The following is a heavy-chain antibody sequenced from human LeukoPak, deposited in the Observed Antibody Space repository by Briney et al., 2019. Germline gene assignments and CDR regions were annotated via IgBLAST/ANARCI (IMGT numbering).Heavy chain of an antibody. V-gene: IGHV4-34*01. CDR3: ARASVYYDFWSGYRDAFDI. CDR2: INHSGST. D-gene: IGHD3-3*01. Sequence: SETLSLTCAVYGGSFSGYYWSWIRQPPVKGLEWIGEINHSGSTNYNPSLKSRVTISVDTSKNQFSLKLSSVTAVDTAVYYCARASVYYDFWSGYRDAFDIWGQGTMVTVSS. CDR1: GGSFSGYY. J-gene: IGHJ3*02.